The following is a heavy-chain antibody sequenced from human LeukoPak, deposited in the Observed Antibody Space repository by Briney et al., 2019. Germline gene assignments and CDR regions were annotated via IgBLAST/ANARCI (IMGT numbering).Heavy chain of an antibody. V-gene: IGHV3-49*03. J-gene: IGHJ4*02. CDR2: IRNQAWGGTT. CDR1: GFNFGDYA. D-gene: IGHD5-12*01. CDR3: ARHRDRGYDLAY. Sequence: PGRSLRLSCQGTGFNFGDYAMTWIRQARGKGLEWLGYIRNQAWGGTTKYAPSVEGRFKISRDNSKALTYLEITSLRIEDTGVYFCARHRDRGYDLAYWGQGTPVIVSS.